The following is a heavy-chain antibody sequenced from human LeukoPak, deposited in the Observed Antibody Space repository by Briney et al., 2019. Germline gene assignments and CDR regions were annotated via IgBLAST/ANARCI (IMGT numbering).Heavy chain of an antibody. V-gene: IGHV3-23*01. D-gene: IGHD5-18*01. CDR3: AKDTASSWWYFDL. J-gene: IGHJ2*01. Sequence: GGSLRLSCAAFGFTFSSYAMSWVRQAPGKGLEWVSAIGGSGSTTYYADSVKGRFTISRDNSKNTLYLQMNSLRAEDTAVYYCAKDTASSWWYFDLWGRGTLVTVSS. CDR2: IGGSGSTT. CDR1: GFTFSSYA.